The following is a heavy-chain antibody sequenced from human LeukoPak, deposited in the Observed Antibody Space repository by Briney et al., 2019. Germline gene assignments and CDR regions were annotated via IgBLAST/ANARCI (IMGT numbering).Heavy chain of an antibody. CDR3: AKDIGGYIKYFDY. CDR1: GFTFDDYA. D-gene: IGHD5-12*01. J-gene: IGHJ4*02. CDR2: ISWNSGNI. V-gene: IGHV3-9*03. Sequence: GRSLRLSCAASGFTFDDYAMHWVRQAPGKGLEWVSGISWNSGNIGYADSVKGRFTISRDNAKNSLYLQMNSLRAEDMALYYCAKDIGGYIKYFDYWGQGTLVTVCS.